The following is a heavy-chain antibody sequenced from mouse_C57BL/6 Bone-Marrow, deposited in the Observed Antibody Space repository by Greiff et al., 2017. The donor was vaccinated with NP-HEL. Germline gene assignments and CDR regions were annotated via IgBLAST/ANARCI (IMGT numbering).Heavy chain of an antibody. V-gene: IGHV1-53*01. Sequence: QVQLQQPGTELVKPGASVKLSCKASGYTFTSYWMHWVKQRPGQGLEWIGNINPSNGGTNYNQKFKGKATLTVDKSSSTAYMQLSSLTSEDSAVYYCARSRGRGTGRLDYWGQGTTLTVSA. D-gene: IGHD4-1*01. CDR3: ARSRGRGTGRLDY. J-gene: IGHJ2*01. CDR1: GYTFTSYW. CDR2: INPSNGGT.